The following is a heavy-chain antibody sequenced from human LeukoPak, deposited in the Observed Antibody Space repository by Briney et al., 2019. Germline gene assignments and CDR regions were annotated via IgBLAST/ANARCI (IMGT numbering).Heavy chain of an antibody. D-gene: IGHD2-8*02. CDR2: ISANGVDT. CDR1: GFTFSNHA. J-gene: IGHJ5*02. CDR3: AKDVWWSVS. Sequence: GGSLRLSCVASGFTFSNHAMTWVRQAPGKGLEWVSAISANGVDTFYAPSVKGRFTISRDNSKNTLYLQLNSLRAEDTAIYYCAKDVWWSVSWGQGTLVTVSS. V-gene: IGHV3-23*01.